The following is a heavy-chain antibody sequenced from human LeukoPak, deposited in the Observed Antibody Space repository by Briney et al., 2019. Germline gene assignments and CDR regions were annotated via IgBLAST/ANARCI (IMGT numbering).Heavy chain of an antibody. Sequence: PGGSLRLSCAGSGFSFTGYWMHWVRQTPGKGLVWISRIYSDGRSLTYADSVKGRFTISRDNAKNMLYLQMNSLRADDTGVYYCARGRRLGEFAVASFDYWGQGTLLTVSS. CDR1: GFSFTGYW. CDR3: ARGRRLGEFAVASFDY. J-gene: IGHJ4*02. V-gene: IGHV3-74*01. D-gene: IGHD6-19*01. CDR2: IYSDGRSL.